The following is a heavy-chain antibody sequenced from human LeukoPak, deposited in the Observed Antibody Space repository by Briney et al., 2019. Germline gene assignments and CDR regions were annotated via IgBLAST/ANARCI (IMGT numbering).Heavy chain of an antibody. CDR3: ANTNTRITMVRGANPNY. Sequence: TGGSLRLSCAASGFNFSSYAMSWVRQAPGKGLEWVSAISGSGGSTYYADSVKGRFTISRDNSKNTLYLQMNSLRAEDTAVYYCANTNTRITMVRGANPNYWGQGTLVTVSS. J-gene: IGHJ4*02. CDR1: GFNFSSYA. CDR2: ISGSGGST. D-gene: IGHD3-10*01. V-gene: IGHV3-23*01.